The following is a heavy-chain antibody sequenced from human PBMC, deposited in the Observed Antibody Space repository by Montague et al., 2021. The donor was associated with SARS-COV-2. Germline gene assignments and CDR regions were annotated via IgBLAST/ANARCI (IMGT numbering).Heavy chain of an antibody. CDR3: ASYRDYGDYY. J-gene: IGHJ4*02. CDR2: IHHSGNT. CDR1: GGSVSSGGYS. V-gene: IGHV4-30-2*01. Sequence: TLSLTCAVSGGSVSSGGYSWFWIREPPGKGLERIGHIHHSGNTYYNPSLKSRATISGDRPKNQFSLRVTSVSAADTAVYSCASYRDYGDYYWGQGILVTVSS. D-gene: IGHD4-17*01.